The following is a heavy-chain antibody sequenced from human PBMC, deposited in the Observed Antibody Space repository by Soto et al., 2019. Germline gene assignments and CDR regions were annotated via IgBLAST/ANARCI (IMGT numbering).Heavy chain of an antibody. CDR1: GGTFSSYA. D-gene: IGHD6-25*01. CDR2: IIPIFGTA. J-gene: IGHJ6*02. V-gene: IGHV1-69*01. CDR3: ARVAAASLYYYYYGMDV. Sequence: QVQLVQSGAEVKKPGSSVKVSCKASGGTFSSYAISWVRQAPGHGLEWMGGIIPIFGTANYAQKFQGRVTITADESTSTAYMELSSLRSEDTAVYYCARVAAASLYYYYYGMDVWGQGTTVTVSS.